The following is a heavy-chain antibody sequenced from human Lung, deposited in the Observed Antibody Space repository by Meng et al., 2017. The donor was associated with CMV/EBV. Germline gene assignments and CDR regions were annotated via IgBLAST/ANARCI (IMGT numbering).Heavy chain of an antibody. V-gene: IGHV3-53*01. CDR2: IYTGGSA. CDR1: GFIVSSKY. D-gene: IGHD1-14*01. CDR3: ATQAPPGITDKDYLYYGMDV. J-gene: IGHJ6*02. Sequence: GESLKISCAVSGFIVSSKYMTWVRQTPGKGLEWVSIIYTGGSASYADSVKGRFTISRDNSKNTLYLQMNSLRAEDTAVYYCATQAPPGITDKDYLYYGMDVWGQGTTVXVSS.